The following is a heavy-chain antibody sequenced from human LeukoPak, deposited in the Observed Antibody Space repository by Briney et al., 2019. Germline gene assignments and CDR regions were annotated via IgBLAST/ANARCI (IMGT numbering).Heavy chain of an antibody. Sequence: PSETLSLTCTVSGGSLSSPNYYWAWIRQPPGKGLEWIGNIYFSGSTYYNPSLKGRATISVDTSKNQFPLNLSSVTAADTAVYYCARDPGGYYDILTGYYSSNWFDPWGQGTLVTVSS. CDR1: GGSLSSPNYY. D-gene: IGHD3-9*01. CDR2: IYFSGST. CDR3: ARDPGGYYDILTGYYSSNWFDP. V-gene: IGHV4-39*06. J-gene: IGHJ5*02.